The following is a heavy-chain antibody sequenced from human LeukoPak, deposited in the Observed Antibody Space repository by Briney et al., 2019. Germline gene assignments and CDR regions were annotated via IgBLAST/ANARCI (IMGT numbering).Heavy chain of an antibody. CDR1: GFTFSSYG. CDR3: AKRGLDY. V-gene: IGHV3-30*18. J-gene: IGHJ4*02. D-gene: IGHD3-16*01. CDR2: ISYDGSKK. Sequence: GRSLRLSCAASGFTFSSYGMHWVRQAPGKGLEWVAYISYDGSKKYYADSVKGRFTISRDNSKNTVYLQMNSLRAEDTAVYYCAKRGLDYWGQGTLVTVSS.